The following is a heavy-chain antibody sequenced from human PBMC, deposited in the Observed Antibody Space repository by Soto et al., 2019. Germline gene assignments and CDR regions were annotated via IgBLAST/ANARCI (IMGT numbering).Heavy chain of an antibody. CDR3: ARDLTMVRGVIIRKYYFDY. CDR1: GFTFSSYS. Sequence: EVQLVESGGGLVKPGGSLRLSCAASGFTFSSYSMNWVRQAPGKGLEWVSSINSSSSYIYYADSVKGRFTISRDNAKNSLYLQMNSLRAEDMAVYYCARDLTMVRGVIIRKYYFDYWGQGTLVTVSS. J-gene: IGHJ4*02. CDR2: INSSSSYI. V-gene: IGHV3-21*01. D-gene: IGHD3-10*01.